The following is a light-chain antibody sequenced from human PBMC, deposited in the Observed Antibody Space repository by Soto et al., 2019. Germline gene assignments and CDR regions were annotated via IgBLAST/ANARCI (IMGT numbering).Light chain of an antibody. CDR3: QPGGGGRT. V-gene: IGKV3-11*01. CDR1: QSINTD. CDR2: DAS. Sequence: EIVLTQSPATLYVSPGERATLSCRATQSINTDLAWYQQKPGQPPKLLISDASNRATSIPARFSGSESGTDFTLNISSREPEGFAVYFCQPGGGGRTFGVGTRLELK. J-gene: IGKJ4*01.